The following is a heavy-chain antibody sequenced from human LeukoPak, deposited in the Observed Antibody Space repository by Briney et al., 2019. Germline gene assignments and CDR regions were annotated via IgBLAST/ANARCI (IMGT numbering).Heavy chain of an antibody. V-gene: IGHV3-23*01. J-gene: IGHJ4*02. Sequence: GGSLRLSCAASGFTFSSYAMSWVRQAPGKGLEWVSAISGSGGSAYYADSVKGRFTISGDNSKNTLYLQMNSLRAEDTAVYYCAKVGVRGYSTPPRNGFDYWGQGTLVTVSS. CDR3: AKVGVRGYSTPPRNGFDY. D-gene: IGHD5-18*01. CDR2: ISGSGGSA. CDR1: GFTFSSYA.